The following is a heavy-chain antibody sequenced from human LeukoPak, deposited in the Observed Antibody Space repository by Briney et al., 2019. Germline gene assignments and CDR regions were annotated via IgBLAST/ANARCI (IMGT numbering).Heavy chain of an antibody. V-gene: IGHV3-23*01. Sequence: GGSLRLSCAASGFTFSSYAMSWVRQAPGKGLEWVSAISGSGGSTYYADSVKGRFTISRDNSKNTLYLQMNSLRAEDTAVYYCAKDLEWLFPPSYYFDYWGQGTLVTVSS. CDR2: ISGSGGST. CDR1: GFTFSSYA. J-gene: IGHJ4*02. CDR3: AKDLEWLFPPSYYFDY. D-gene: IGHD3-3*01.